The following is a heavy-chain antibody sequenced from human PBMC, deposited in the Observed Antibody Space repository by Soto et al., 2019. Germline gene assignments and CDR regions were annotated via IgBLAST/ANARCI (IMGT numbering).Heavy chain of an antibody. CDR1: GCSINNYY. CDR3: ARHKRQDGYNYYFDH. J-gene: IGHJ4*02. D-gene: IGHD5-12*01. V-gene: IGHV4-59*08. Sequence: SETLSLTCSVSGCSINNYYWSWIRQPPGKGLEWIGYIHYSGSTKYNPSLKSRVSMSVDTSENQFSLKLSSVTAADTAVYYCARHKRQDGYNYYFDHWGQGALVTVSS. CDR2: IHYSGST.